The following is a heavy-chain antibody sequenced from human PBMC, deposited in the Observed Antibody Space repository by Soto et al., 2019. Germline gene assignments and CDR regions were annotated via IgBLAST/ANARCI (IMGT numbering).Heavy chain of an antibody. Sequence: SLRLSCAASGFTFSSYAMHWVRQAPGKGLEWVAVISYDGSNKYYADSVKGRFTISRDNSKNTLYLQMNSLRAEDTAVYYCARDYVWDYWGQGTLVSVSS. J-gene: IGHJ4*02. D-gene: IGHD3-16*01. V-gene: IGHV3-30-3*01. CDR1: GFTFSSYA. CDR3: ARDYVWDY. CDR2: ISYDGSNK.